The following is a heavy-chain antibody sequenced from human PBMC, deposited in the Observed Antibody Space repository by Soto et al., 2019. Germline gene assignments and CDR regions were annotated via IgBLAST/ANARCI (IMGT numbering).Heavy chain of an antibody. J-gene: IGHJ6*02. V-gene: IGHV3-48*02. CDR2: ISSSSSTI. CDR3: ARDRELYGSGSYYIRYSYSYGMYV. D-gene: IGHD3-10*01. CDR1: GFTFSSYS. Sequence: PGGSLRLSCAASGFTFSSYSMNWVRQAPGKGLEWVSYISSSSSTIYYADSVKGRFTISRDNAKNSLYLQMNSLRDEDTAVYYCARDRELYGSGSYYIRYSYSYGMYVLGQRNTVTISS.